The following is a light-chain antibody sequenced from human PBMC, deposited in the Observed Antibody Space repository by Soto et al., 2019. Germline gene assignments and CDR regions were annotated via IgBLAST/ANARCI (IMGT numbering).Light chain of an antibody. CDR1: SSNIGTYD. Sequence: QAVVTQPPSVSGAPGQRVTISCTGSSSNIGTYDVHWYQQLPETAPKLLIYINNNRPSGVPDRFSASKSGTSASLAITGLQADDEALYYCQSFDSSLRVYVFGSGTKLTVL. J-gene: IGLJ1*01. CDR2: INN. CDR3: QSFDSSLRVYV. V-gene: IGLV1-40*01.